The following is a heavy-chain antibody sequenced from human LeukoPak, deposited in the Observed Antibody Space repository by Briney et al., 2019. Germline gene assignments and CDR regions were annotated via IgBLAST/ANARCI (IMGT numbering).Heavy chain of an antibody. CDR3: ARRGSGYDDPADY. Sequence: GGSLRLSCAASGFTFSSYSMNWVRQAPGKGLEWVSCTSSSSSYIYYADSVKGRFTISRDNAKNSLYLQMNSLRAEDTAVYYCARRGSGYDDPADYWGQGTLVTVSS. V-gene: IGHV3-21*01. CDR2: TSSSSSYI. D-gene: IGHD5-12*01. CDR1: GFTFSSYS. J-gene: IGHJ4*02.